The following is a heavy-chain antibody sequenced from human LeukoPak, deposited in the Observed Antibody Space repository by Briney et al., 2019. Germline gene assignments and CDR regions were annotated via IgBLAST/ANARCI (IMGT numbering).Heavy chain of an antibody. Sequence: ASVKVSCKASGYTFTSYDINWVRQATGQGLGWLGWMNPNSGNTGYAQRFQGRISMTSNTDISTAYMELSSLISDDTAVYYCARGRLHSAEFDPGGQGTLVTVSS. J-gene: IGHJ5*02. CDR3: ARGRLHSAEFDP. CDR1: GYTFTSYD. CDR2: MNPNSGNT. V-gene: IGHV1-8*01. D-gene: IGHD2-21*02.